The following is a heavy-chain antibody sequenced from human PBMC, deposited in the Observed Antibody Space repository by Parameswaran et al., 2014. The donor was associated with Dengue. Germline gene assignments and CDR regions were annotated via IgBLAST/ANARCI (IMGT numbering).Heavy chain of an antibody. D-gene: IGHD3-22*01. CDR2: ITGSGTYI. Sequence: VRQMPGKGLEWVSSITGSGTYIYYADSMKGRFTMSRDNAKNSLFLQMNSLRAEDTAVYYCARDLSWGRNYYDNPDYYAELDSWGQGTLVTVSS. J-gene: IGHJ4*02. CDR3: ARDLSWGRNYYDNPDYYAELDS. V-gene: IGHV3-21*01.